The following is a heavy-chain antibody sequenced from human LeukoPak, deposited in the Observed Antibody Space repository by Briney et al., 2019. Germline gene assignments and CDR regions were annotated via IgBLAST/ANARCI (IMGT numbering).Heavy chain of an antibody. V-gene: IGHV4-34*01. CDR2: INHRGST. J-gene: IGHJ6*03. Sequence: SETLSLTGAVYGGSFRGYYWSWIRQLPGKGLEWIGEINHRGSTNYNPSLKSRVTISVDTSKNQFSLKLSSVTAADTAVYYCARDRIAVAGIGYYYYCYMDVWGKGTTVTVSS. CDR1: GGSFRGYY. D-gene: IGHD6-19*01. CDR3: ARDRIAVAGIGYYYYCYMDV.